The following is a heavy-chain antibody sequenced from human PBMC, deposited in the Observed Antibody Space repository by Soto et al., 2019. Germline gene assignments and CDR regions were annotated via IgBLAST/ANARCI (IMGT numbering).Heavy chain of an antibody. CDR2: INSDGSST. J-gene: IGHJ4*02. CDR1: GFTFSTFW. Sequence: EVQLVESGGGLVQPGGSLRLSCEASGFTFSTFWMHWVRQAPGKGLVWVSRINSDGSSTNYADSVKGRVTISRDNAKNTLYLPLNSLRPEDTAVYYCARDFEYWGKGTLVTVSS. V-gene: IGHV3-74*01. CDR3: ARDFEY.